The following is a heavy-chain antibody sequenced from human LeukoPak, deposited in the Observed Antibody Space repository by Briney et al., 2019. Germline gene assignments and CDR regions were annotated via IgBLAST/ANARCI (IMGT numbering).Heavy chain of an antibody. CDR1: GYSFTSYW. Sequence: GESLKISCKGSGYSFTSYWIGWVRQMPGKGLELMGIISPGDSDARYSPSFQGQVTLSADKSLSTAYLQWSSLKASDTAMSYCARQKYSWNYVYDYWGQGNLVTVSS. D-gene: IGHD1-7*01. V-gene: IGHV5-51*01. CDR3: ARQKYSWNYVYDY. CDR2: ISPGDSDA. J-gene: IGHJ4*02.